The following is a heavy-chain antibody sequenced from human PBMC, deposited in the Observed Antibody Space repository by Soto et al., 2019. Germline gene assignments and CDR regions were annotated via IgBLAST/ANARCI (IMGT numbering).Heavy chain of an antibody. J-gene: IGHJ3*02. D-gene: IGHD2-15*01. Sequence: QVQLVQSGAEVKKPGSSVKVSCKASGGTFSSYAISWVRQAPGQGLEWMGGIIPIFGTANYAQKFQGRGTITAEEAKNTAYMELSSLGSEDKAVYYCARGGGYCSGGSCYWESFDIWGQGTMVTVSS. CDR2: IIPIFGTA. V-gene: IGHV1-69*01. CDR3: ARGGGYCSGGSCYWESFDI. CDR1: GGTFSSYA.